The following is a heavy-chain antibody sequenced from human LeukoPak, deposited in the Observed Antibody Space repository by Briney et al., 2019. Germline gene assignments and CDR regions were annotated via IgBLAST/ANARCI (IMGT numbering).Heavy chain of an antibody. V-gene: IGHV4-38-2*02. CDR3: ASVYYYDSSGYYYLRSWYFDL. CDR1: GYSISSAYY. J-gene: IGHJ2*01. CDR2: LYYSGST. D-gene: IGHD3-22*01. Sequence: SETLSLTCTVSGYSISSAYYWGWIRQPPGKGLEWIGSLYYSGSTYYNPSLKSRVTISVDTSKNQFSLKLSSVTAADTAVYYCASVYYYDSSGYYYLRSWYFDLWGRGTLVTVSS.